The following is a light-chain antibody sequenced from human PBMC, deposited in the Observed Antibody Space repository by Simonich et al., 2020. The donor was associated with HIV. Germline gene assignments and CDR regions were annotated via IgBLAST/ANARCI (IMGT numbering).Light chain of an antibody. V-gene: IGKV4-1*01. J-gene: IGKJ1*01. CDR2: WAS. Sequence: DIVMTQSPDSLAVSLGERATLTCKSSQSVLYSSNNKNYLAWYQKKPGQLPNLLIYWASTRESGVPDRFSGSGSGTDFTLTINSLQAEDVAVYYCQQHYDTPWTFGQGTKVEIK. CDR3: QQHYDTPWT. CDR1: QSVLYSSNNKNY.